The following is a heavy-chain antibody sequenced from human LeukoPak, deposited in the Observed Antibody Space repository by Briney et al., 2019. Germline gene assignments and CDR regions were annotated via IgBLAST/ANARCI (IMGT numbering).Heavy chain of an antibody. Sequence: TSETLSLTCTVSGGSSSTYYWSWFRQPPGKGLEWIGYIYTSGSTNYNPSLKSRVTISVDTSKNQFSLKLSSVTAADTAVYYCARHTAGRDGYKYYFDYWGQGTLVTVSS. CDR2: IYTSGST. V-gene: IGHV4-4*09. CDR3: ARHTAGRDGYKYYFDY. J-gene: IGHJ4*02. CDR1: GGSSSTYY. D-gene: IGHD5-24*01.